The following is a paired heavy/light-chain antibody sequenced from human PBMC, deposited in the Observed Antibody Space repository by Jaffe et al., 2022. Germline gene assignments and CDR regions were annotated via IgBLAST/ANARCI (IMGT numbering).Light chain of an antibody. J-gene: IGLJ2*01. CDR3: NSRDSSGSVV. V-gene: IGLV3-19*01. CDR2: GKN. CDR1: SLRSYY. Sequence: SSELTQDPAVSVALGQTVRITCQGDSLRSYYASWYQQKPGQAPVLVIYGKNNRPSGIPDRFSGSSSGNTASLTITGAQAEDEADYYCNSRDSSGSVVFGGGTKLTVL.
Heavy chain of an antibody. Sequence: QVQLVQSGAEVKKPGSSVKVSCKASGGTFSSYAISWVRQAPGQGLEWMGGIIPIFGTANYAQKFQGRVTITTDESTSTAYMELSSLRSEDTAVYYCATFRYDSSGYEYYFDYWGQGTLVTVSS. V-gene: IGHV1-69*05. D-gene: IGHD3-22*01. CDR3: ATFRYDSSGYEYYFDY. CDR2: IIPIFGTA. J-gene: IGHJ4*02. CDR1: GGTFSSYA.